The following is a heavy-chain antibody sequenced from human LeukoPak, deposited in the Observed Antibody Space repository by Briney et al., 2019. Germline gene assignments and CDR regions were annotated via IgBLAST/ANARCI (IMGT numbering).Heavy chain of an antibody. Sequence: PGRSLRLSCAASGFTFSSYAMHWVRQAPGKGLEWVAVISYDGSNKNYADSVKGRFTISRDNSKNTLYLQMNSLRAEDTALYSCARAYTEGSSWYDYWGQGTLVTVSS. J-gene: IGHJ4*02. D-gene: IGHD6-13*01. CDR1: GFTFSSYA. CDR3: ARAYTEGSSWYDY. CDR2: ISYDGSNK. V-gene: IGHV3-30-3*01.